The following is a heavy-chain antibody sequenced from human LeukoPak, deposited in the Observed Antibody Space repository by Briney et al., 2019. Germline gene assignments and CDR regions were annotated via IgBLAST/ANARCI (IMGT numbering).Heavy chain of an antibody. CDR3: ARFLRIAVTLPHY. CDR1: GYTFTGYY. Sequence: ASVKVSCKASGYTFTGYYMHWVRQAPGQGLEWMGRINPNSGGTNYAQKFQGRVTMTRDTSISTAYMELSRLRSDDTAVYYCARFLRIAVTLPHYWGQGTLVTVSS. J-gene: IGHJ4*02. D-gene: IGHD6-19*01. CDR2: INPNSGGT. V-gene: IGHV1-2*06.